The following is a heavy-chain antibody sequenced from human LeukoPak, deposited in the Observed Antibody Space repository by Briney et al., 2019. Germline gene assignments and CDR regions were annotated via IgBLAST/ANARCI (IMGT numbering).Heavy chain of an antibody. CDR2: IYYSGST. V-gene: IGHV4-59*12. D-gene: IGHD4-11*01. J-gene: IGHJ6*03. CDR1: GGSISSYY. Sequence: KPSETLSLTCTVSGGSISSYYWSWIRQPPGKGLEWIGYIYYSGSTNYDPSLKSRVTISVDTSKNQFSLKLSSVTAADTAVYYCARGVTTVSGRGMDVWGKGTTVTVSS. CDR3: ARGVTTVSGRGMDV.